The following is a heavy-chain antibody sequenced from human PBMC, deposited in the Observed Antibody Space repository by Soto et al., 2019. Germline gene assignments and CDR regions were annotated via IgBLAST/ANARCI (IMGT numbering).Heavy chain of an antibody. CDR1: GGTFSSYA. D-gene: IGHD6-13*01. J-gene: IGHJ5*02. CDR2: IIPIFGTA. Sequence: GPPVKVSCRASGGTFSSYAISWVRQAPGQGLEWMGGIIPIFGTANYAQKFQGRVTITADESTSTAYMELSSLRSEDTAVYYCARSFGSSWHEGWFDPWGQGTLVTVSS. CDR3: ARSFGSSWHEGWFDP. V-gene: IGHV1-69*13.